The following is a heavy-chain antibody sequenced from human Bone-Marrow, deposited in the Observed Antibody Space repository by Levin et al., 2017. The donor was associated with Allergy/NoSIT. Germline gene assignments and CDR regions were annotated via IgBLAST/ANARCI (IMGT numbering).Heavy chain of an antibody. Sequence: PGGSLRLSCAASGFSFSSYGMHWVRQAPGKGLEWVAVIWYDGSNKYYADSVKGRFTISRDNSKNTLYLQMNSLRAEDTAVYYCAKGVRRYYGMDVWGQGTTVTVSS. CDR2: IWYDGSNK. CDR3: AKGVRRYYGMDV. CDR1: GFSFSSYG. J-gene: IGHJ6*02. D-gene: IGHD3-10*01. V-gene: IGHV3-33*06.